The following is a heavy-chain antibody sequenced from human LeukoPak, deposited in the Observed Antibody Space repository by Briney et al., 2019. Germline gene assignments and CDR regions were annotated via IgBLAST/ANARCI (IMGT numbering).Heavy chain of an antibody. J-gene: IGHJ6*02. CDR2: ISGSGTTT. CDR3: ARDNSVTTVYYYYGMDV. V-gene: IGHV3-11*01. D-gene: IGHD4-17*01. Sequence: LSLTCTVSGGSMSGYYWSWIRQAPGKGLEWVSYISGSGTTTYYADSVKGRFTISRDNAKNSLYLQMNSLRAEDTAVYYCARDNSVTTVYYYYGMDVWGQGTTVTVSS. CDR1: GGSMSGYY.